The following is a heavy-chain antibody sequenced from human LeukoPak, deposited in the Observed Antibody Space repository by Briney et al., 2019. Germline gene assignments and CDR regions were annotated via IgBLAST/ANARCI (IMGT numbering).Heavy chain of an antibody. V-gene: IGHV3-33*06. CDR1: GFTFSSYG. CDR2: IWYDGSNK. D-gene: IGHD6-19*01. CDR3: AKDVSWAGHGGGVPIAVAGISGYFDY. Sequence: TGGSLRLSCAASGFTFSSYGMHWVRQAPGKGLEWVAVIWYDGSNKYYADSVKGRFTISRDNSKNTLYLQMNSLRAEDTAVYYCAKDVSWAGHGGGVPIAVAGISGYFDYWGQGTLVTVSP. J-gene: IGHJ4*02.